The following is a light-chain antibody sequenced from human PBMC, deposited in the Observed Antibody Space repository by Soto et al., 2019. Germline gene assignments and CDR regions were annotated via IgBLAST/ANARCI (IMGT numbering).Light chain of an antibody. CDR1: QSVSSSY. Sequence: PGERATLSCTASQSVSSSYLAWYQQKPGQAPRLLIYGASNRATGIPDRFSGSGWRTDLACTISILEDPHFRVYYCPPFYGSGTLGQGTKVDI. J-gene: IGKJ1*01. CDR2: GAS. CDR3: PPFYGSGT. V-gene: IGKV3-20*01.